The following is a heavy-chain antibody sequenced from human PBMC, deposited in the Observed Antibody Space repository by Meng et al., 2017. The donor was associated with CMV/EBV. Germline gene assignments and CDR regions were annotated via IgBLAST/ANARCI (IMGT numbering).Heavy chain of an antibody. Sequence: SFNGYYWSWIRQAPGKGLGWIGEINHSGSTNYDPSLKSRVTISVDASENQFSLKLGSVAAADTAVYYCARGEIVVVPAAIRFNWYFDLWGRGTLVTVSS. V-gene: IGHV4-34*01. J-gene: IGHJ2*01. CDR3: ARGEIVVVPAAIRFNWYFDL. CDR2: INHSGST. D-gene: IGHD2-2*02. CDR1: SFNGYY.